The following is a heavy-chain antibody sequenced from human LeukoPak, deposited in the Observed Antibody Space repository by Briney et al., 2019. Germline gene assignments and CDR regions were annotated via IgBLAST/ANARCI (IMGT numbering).Heavy chain of an antibody. Sequence: PGGSLRLSCAASGFTFSSYSMNWVRQAPGQGLKWVSSISSSSSYIYYADSAKGRFTISRDNAKNSLYLQMNSLRAEDTAVYYCAREGSISGYRPYYFDYWGQGTLVTVSS. V-gene: IGHV3-21*01. CDR3: AREGSISGYRPYYFDY. D-gene: IGHD5-12*01. J-gene: IGHJ4*02. CDR2: ISSSSSYI. CDR1: GFTFSSYS.